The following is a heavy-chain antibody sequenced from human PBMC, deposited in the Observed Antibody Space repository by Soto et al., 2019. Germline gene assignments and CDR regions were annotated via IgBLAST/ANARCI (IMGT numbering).Heavy chain of an antibody. V-gene: IGHV1-2*04. CDR1: GYTFTGYY. D-gene: IGHD2-21*01. CDR2: INPNSGGT. Sequence: ASVKVSCKASGYTFTGYYMHWVRQAPGQGLEWMGWINPNSGGTNDAQKFQGWVTMTRDTSISTAYMELSRLRSDDTAVYYCARGRHITETYYYYYMDVWGKGTTVTVSS. CDR3: ARGRHITETYYYYYMDV. J-gene: IGHJ6*03.